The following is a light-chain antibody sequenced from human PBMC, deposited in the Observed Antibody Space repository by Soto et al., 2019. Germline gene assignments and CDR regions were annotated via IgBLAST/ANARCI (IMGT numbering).Light chain of an antibody. Sequence: DIPMTQSPSSLSASVGDRVTITCRASQSLGRRLTWYQQKPGEAPKLLIYETSKLQSGVPSRFSGSGSETDFSLTINSLQPEDFATYYCQQSFGPPYTFGQGTKLE. V-gene: IGKV1-39*01. CDR2: ETS. J-gene: IGKJ2*01. CDR3: QQSFGPPYT. CDR1: QSLGRR.